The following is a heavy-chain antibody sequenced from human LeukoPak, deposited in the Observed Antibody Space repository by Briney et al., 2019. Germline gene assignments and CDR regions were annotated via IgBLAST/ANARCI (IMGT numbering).Heavy chain of an antibody. CDR3: ARSYYDTSGYYYGLYF. CDR1: GDSISSYY. Sequence: SETLSLTCIVSGDSISSYYWSWIRQPPGKGLEWIGYIHYSGSTNYNPSLKSRVTISVDTSKNQFSLKLSSVTPADTAVYCCARSYYDTSGYYYGLYFWGQGTLVTVSS. D-gene: IGHD3-22*01. CDR2: IHYSGST. J-gene: IGHJ4*02. V-gene: IGHV4-59*01.